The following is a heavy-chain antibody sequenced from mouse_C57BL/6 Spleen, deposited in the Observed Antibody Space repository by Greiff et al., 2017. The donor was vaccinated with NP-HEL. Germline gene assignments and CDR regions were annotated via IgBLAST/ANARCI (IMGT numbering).Heavy chain of an antibody. D-gene: IGHD2-13*01. V-gene: IGHV1-53*01. CDR2: INPSNGGT. J-gene: IGHJ2*01. Sequence: QVQLQQPGTELVKPGASVKLSCKASGYTFTSYWMHWVQQRPGQGLEWIGNINPSNGGTNYNEKFKGKGTLTVDKSSSTADMQISSVTAEDSAAYYCARWGDGDYDGWGQGATLTVS. CDR3: ARWGDGDYDG. CDR1: GYTFTSYW.